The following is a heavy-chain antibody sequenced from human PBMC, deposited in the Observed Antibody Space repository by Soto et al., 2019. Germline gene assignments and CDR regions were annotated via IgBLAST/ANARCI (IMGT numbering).Heavy chain of an antibody. CDR3: AKSLGDKAVAGTRYFDL. Sequence: EVKLLESGGGLVQPGGSLRLSCAASGFTCSSYAMSCVRQAPEKGLEWVSAVSGRGGNTYFADSVDGRFNLSSYTSKNTLYLQMNSLRAEDTAVYYCAKSLGDKAVAGTRYFDLWGRGPLVAVSS. CDR1: GFTCSSYA. CDR2: VSGRGGNT. J-gene: IGHJ2*01. V-gene: IGHV3-23*01. D-gene: IGHD6-19*01.